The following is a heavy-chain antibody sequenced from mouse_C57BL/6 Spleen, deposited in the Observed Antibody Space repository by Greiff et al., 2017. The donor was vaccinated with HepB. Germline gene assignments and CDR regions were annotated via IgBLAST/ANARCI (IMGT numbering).Heavy chain of an antibody. D-gene: IGHD1-1*01. CDR2: INPGSGGT. V-gene: IGHV1-54*01. Sequence: QVQLQQSGAELVRPGPSVKVSCKASGYAFTNYLIEWVKQRPGQGLEWIGVINPGSGGTNYNEKFKGKATLTADKSSSTAYMQLSSLTSEDSAVYFCARETLRSPFAYWGQGTLVTVSA. CDR1: GYAFTNYL. CDR3: ARETLRSPFAY. J-gene: IGHJ3*01.